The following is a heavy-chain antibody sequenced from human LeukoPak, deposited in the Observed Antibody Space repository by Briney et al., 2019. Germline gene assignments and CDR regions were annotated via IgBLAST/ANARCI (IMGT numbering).Heavy chain of an antibody. CDR1: GGSISSYY. CDR2: IYYSGGT. CDR3: ARASSSWYGDY. V-gene: IGHV4-59*01. Sequence: SETLSLTRTVSGGSISSYYWSWIRQPPGKGLEWIGYIYYSGGTNYNPSLKSRVSISVDTSKNQFSLKLSSVTAADTAVYYCARASSSWYGDYWGQGTLVTVSS. D-gene: IGHD6-13*01. J-gene: IGHJ4*02.